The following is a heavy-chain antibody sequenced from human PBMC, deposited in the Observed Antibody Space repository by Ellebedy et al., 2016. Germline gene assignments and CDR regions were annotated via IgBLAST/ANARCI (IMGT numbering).Heavy chain of an antibody. CDR2: ISAYNGNT. J-gene: IGHJ4*02. V-gene: IGHV1-18*04. D-gene: IGHD6-19*01. CDR3: ARDSGQWLVYYFDY. Sequence: ASVKVSCXASGYTFTGYYMHWVRQAPGQGLEWMGWISAYNGNTNYAQKLQGRVTMTTDTSTSTAYMELRSLRSDDTAVYYCARDSGQWLVYYFDYWGQGTLVTVSS. CDR1: GYTFTGYY.